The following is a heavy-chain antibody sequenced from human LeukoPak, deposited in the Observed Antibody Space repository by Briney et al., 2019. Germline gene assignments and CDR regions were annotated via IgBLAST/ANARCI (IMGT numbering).Heavy chain of an antibody. V-gene: IGHV3-7*03. Sequence: QTGGSLRLSCAASGFTFSSYWMTWVRQAPGKGLEWVANIKQDGGEKYYVDSVKGRFTISRDNAKNSLYLQMNSLRAKDTAVYYCAKDRRCHTPGCFFDYWGQGTLVTVSS. J-gene: IGHJ4*02. CDR2: IKQDGGEK. D-gene: IGHD4-17*01. CDR1: GFTFSSYW. CDR3: AKDRRCHTPGCFFDY.